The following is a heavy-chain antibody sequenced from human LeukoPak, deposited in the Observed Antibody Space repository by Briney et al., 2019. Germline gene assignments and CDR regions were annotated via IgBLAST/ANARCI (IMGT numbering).Heavy chain of an antibody. J-gene: IGHJ6*02. CDR3: ARGGMVRGYYYYGMDV. Sequence: PSETLSLTCTVYGGSFSDYYWSWIRQPPGKGLEWIGEINHSGSTNYNPSLKSRVTISVDTSKNQFSLKLSSVTAADTAVYYCARGGMVRGYYYYGMDVWGQGTTVTVSS. CDR2: INHSGST. V-gene: IGHV4-34*01. D-gene: IGHD3-10*01. CDR1: GGSFSDYY.